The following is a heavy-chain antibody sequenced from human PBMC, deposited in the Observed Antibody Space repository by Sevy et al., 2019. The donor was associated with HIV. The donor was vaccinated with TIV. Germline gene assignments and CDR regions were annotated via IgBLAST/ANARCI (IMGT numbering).Heavy chain of an antibody. V-gene: IGHV3-30-3*02. CDR3: AKDDLGSIDY. CDR1: GFIFSTSP. Sequence: GGSLRLSCAASGFIFSTSPMHWVRQAPGEGLECVAILSYDDSDENYADSGKGRFTISRDNSKNTLYLQMNSLRTEDTAVYYCAKDDLGSIDYWGQGTLVTVSS. D-gene: IGHD3-10*01. J-gene: IGHJ4*02. CDR2: LSYDDSDE.